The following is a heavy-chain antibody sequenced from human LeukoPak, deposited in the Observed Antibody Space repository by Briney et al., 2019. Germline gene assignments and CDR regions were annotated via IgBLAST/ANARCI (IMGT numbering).Heavy chain of an antibody. J-gene: IGHJ5*02. D-gene: IGHD3-16*01. CDR3: AKGGDDYVWGSYNWFDP. CDR1: GFTFSSYA. V-gene: IGHV3-23*01. CDR2: ISGRGGST. Sequence: GGSLRLSCAASGFTFSSYAMSWVRQAPGKGLEWVSAISGRGGSTYYADSVKGRFTISRDNSKNTLYLQMNSLRAEDTAVYYCAKGGDDYVWGSYNWFDPWGQGTLVTVSS.